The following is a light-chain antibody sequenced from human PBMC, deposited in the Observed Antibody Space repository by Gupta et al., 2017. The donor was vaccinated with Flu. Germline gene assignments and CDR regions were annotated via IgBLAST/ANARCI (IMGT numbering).Light chain of an antibody. J-gene: IGLJ3*02. V-gene: IGLV2-14*01. CDR2: QVS. Sequence: TSSDVGAYNYVSWYQQYPGKVPKLIIYQVSDRPSGVSDRFSGSKSGNTASLTISGLQTEDEADYYCSSCTSTSTLVFGGGTKLTVL. CDR3: SSCTSTSTLV. CDR1: SSDVGAYNY.